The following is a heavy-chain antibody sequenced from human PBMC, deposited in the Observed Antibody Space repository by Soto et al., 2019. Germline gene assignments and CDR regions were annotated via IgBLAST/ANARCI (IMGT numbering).Heavy chain of an antibody. CDR1: GDSVSSNTAA. J-gene: IGHJ4*02. D-gene: IGHD6-19*01. Sequence: CAISGDSVSSNTAAWNWIRSSPSRGLEWLGRTYYRSNWRHDYAVSVKSRITVNPDTSKNHFSLQLNSVTPDDTAVYYCARGVAGTGFDLWGQGTLVTVSS. CDR3: ARGVAGTGFDL. CDR2: TYYRSNWRH. V-gene: IGHV6-1*01.